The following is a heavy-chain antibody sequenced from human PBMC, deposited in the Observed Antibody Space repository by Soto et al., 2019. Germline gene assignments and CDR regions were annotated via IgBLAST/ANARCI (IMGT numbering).Heavy chain of an antibody. D-gene: IGHD2-15*01. CDR1: GYTFTSYG. CDR3: ARGIVVVVAANIIVRYFDY. J-gene: IGHJ4*02. CDR2: IIPIFGTA. V-gene: IGHV1-69*13. Sequence: SVKVSCKASGYTFTSYGISWVRQAPGQGLEWMGGIIPIFGTANYAQKFQGRVTITADESTSTAYMELSSLRSEDTAVYYCARGIVVVVAANIIVRYFDYWGQGTLVTVSS.